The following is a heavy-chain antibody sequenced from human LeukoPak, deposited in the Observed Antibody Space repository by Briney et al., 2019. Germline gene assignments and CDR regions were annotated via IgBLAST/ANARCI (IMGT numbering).Heavy chain of an antibody. D-gene: IGHD3-22*01. Sequence: GGSLRLSCAASGFTFSSYGMSWVRQAPGKGLGWVSAISGSGGSTYYADSVKGRFTISRDNSKNTLYLQMNSLRAEDTAVYYCAKDPNPYYYDSSGYYLDYWGQGTLVTVSS. CDR3: AKDPNPYYYDSSGYYLDY. CDR1: GFTFSSYG. J-gene: IGHJ4*02. CDR2: ISGSGGST. V-gene: IGHV3-23*01.